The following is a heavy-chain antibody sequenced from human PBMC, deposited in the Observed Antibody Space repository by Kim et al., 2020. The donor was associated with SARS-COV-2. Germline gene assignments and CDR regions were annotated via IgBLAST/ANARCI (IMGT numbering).Heavy chain of an antibody. Sequence: GGSLRLSCAASGFTFSNAWMSWVRQAPGKGLEWVGRIKSKTDGGTTDYAAPVKGRFTISRDDSKNTLYLQMNSLKTEDTAVYYCTTDQEWLVGGVYYYYYGMDVWGQGTTVTVSS. CDR3: TTDQEWLVGGVYYYYYGMDV. D-gene: IGHD6-19*01. CDR2: IKSKTDGGTT. V-gene: IGHV3-15*01. J-gene: IGHJ6*02. CDR1: GFTFSNAW.